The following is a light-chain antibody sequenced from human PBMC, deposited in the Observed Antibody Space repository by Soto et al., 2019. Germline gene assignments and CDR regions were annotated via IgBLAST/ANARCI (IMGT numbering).Light chain of an antibody. CDR1: QSVSTK. J-gene: IGKJ5*01. V-gene: IGKV3-15*01. CDR2: DAS. CDR3: QQYHNWPPIT. Sequence: EILMTQSPATLSVSPGETATLSCRASQSVSTKLAWYQQKPGQAPRLLINDASTTDTGVPARFSGGGSGTEVTLTISSLQSEDFAVYYCQQYHNWPPITFGQGTRLEIK.